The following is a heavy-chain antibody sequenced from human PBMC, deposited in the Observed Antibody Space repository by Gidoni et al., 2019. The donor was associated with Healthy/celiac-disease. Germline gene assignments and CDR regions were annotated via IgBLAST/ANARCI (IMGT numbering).Heavy chain of an antibody. D-gene: IGHD2-2*01. Sequence: QVQLVESGGGVVQPGRSLRLPCAASGFTFSSYAMHWVRQAPGKGLEWVAVISYDGSNKYYADSVKGRFTISRDNSKNTLYLQMNSLRAEDTAVYYCARDHLPIAVRTSCYWGWCLPDYWGQGTLVTVSS. CDR2: ISYDGSNK. CDR3: ARDHLPIAVRTSCYWGWCLPDY. CDR1: GFTFSSYA. J-gene: IGHJ4*02. V-gene: IGHV3-30-3*01.